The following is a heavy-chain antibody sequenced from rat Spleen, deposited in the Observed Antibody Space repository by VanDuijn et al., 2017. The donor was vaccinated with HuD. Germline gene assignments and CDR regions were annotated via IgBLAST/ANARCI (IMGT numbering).Heavy chain of an antibody. CDR3: ARRHYRYTDYFDY. CDR1: GFTFSSFP. V-gene: IGHV5-46*01. J-gene: IGHJ2*01. D-gene: IGHD1-1*01. Sequence: EVQLVESDGGLVQPGRSLKLSCAASGFTFSSFPMAWVRQAPTKGLEWVATISTSGGSTYYRDSVKGRFTISRDNAKSTLYLQMDSLRSEDTATYYCARRHYRYTDYFDYWGQGVMVTVSS. CDR2: ISTSGGST.